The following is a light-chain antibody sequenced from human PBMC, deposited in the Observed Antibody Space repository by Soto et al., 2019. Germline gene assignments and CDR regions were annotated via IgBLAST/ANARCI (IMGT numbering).Light chain of an antibody. Sequence: DIVMTQSPDSLAVSLGERATINCKSSQSVLYSSNNKNYLAGYQQRPGQPPKLLIYWASTRESGVPDRFSGSGSVTDFTLTITSLQAEDVAVYYCQQYESTPPTFGQGTKLEI. V-gene: IGKV4-1*01. CDR1: QSVLYSSNNKNY. CDR2: WAS. J-gene: IGKJ2*01. CDR3: QQYESTPPT.